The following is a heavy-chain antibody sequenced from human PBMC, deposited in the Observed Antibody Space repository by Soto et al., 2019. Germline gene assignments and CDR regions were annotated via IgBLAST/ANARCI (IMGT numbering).Heavy chain of an antibody. D-gene: IGHD2-8*01. J-gene: IGHJ4*02. CDR1: GFSLTTSQVG. Sequence: QITLKEPGPTLVKPTQTLTLTCTFSGFSLTTSQVGVGWIRQPPGAALEWLAHVYWNDDKYYSLSLKNRLTITKDTSKSQVVLTMTNVDPVDTATYYCAQLNTRGYYFDYWGQGALVTVSS. CDR2: VYWNDDK. CDR3: AQLNTRGYYFDY. V-gene: IGHV2-5*01.